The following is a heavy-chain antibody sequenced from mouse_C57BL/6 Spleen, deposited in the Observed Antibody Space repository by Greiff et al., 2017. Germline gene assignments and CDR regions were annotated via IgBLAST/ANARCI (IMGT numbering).Heavy chain of an antibody. V-gene: IGHV5-17*01. CDR3: ARNHYDYDGVYAD. CDR1: GFTFSDYG. D-gene: IGHD2-4*01. Sequence: EVQVVESGGGLVKPGGSLKLSCAASGFTFSDYGMHWVRQAPEKGLEWVAYISSGSSTIYYADTVKGRFTISRDNAKHTLFLQMTSLRSEDTAMYYCARNHYDYDGVYADWGQGTLVTVSA. J-gene: IGHJ3*01. CDR2: ISSGSSTI.